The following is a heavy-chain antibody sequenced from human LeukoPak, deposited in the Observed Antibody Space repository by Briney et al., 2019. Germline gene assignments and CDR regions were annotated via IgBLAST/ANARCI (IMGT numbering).Heavy chain of an antibody. CDR3: ARVTGYMIEDYFDY. J-gene: IGHJ4*02. CDR1: GGSISSYY. CDR2: IYYSGST. D-gene: IGHD3-22*01. V-gene: IGHV4-59*01. Sequence: SETLSLTCTVFGGSISSYYWSWIRQPPGKGLEWIGYIYYSGSTNYNPSLKSRVTISVDTSKNQFSLRLSSVTAADTAVYYCARVTGYMIEDYFDYWGQGTLVTVSS.